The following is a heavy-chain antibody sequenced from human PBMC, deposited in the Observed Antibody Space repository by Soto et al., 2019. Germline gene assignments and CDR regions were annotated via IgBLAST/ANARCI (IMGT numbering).Heavy chain of an antibody. CDR2: ISGSGGST. Sequence: EVQLLESGGGLVQPGGSLRLSCAASGFTFSRYAMSWVRQAPGKGLEWVSAISGSGGSTYYADSVKGRFTISRDNSKNTLYLQMNSLRAEDTAVYYCAKVPNIVVVPAAFDPWGQGTLVTVSS. J-gene: IGHJ5*02. CDR3: AKVPNIVVVPAAFDP. D-gene: IGHD2-2*01. CDR1: GFTFSRYA. V-gene: IGHV3-23*01.